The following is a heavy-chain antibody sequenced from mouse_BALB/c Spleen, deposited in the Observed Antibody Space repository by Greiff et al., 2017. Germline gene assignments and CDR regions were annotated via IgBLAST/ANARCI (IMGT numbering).Heavy chain of an antibody. D-gene: IGHD1-1*01. CDR1: GYSITSGYY. J-gene: IGHJ3*01. Sequence: DVQLQESGPGLVKPSQSLSLTCSVTGYSITSGYYWNWIRQFPGNKLEWMGYISYDGSNNYNPSLKNRISITRDTSKNQFFLKLNSVTTEDTATYYCARGGTTVPLFAYWGQGTLVTVSA. CDR3: ARGGTTVPLFAY. CDR2: ISYDGSN. V-gene: IGHV3-6*02.